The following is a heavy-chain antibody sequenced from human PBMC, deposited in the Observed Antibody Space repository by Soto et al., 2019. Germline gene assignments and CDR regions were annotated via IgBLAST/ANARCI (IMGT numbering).Heavy chain of an antibody. CDR3: ARARLYYYDSSGYYPHLGYYGMDV. Sequence: SERISLTCTVSGGCMSIGDYYGSWIRQPPGKGLEWIGYIYYSGSTYYNPSLKSRVTISVDTSKNQFSLKLSSVTAADTAVYYCARARLYYYDSSGYYPHLGYYGMDVWGQGTTVTVS. CDR1: GGCMSIGDYY. V-gene: IGHV4-30-4*01. D-gene: IGHD3-22*01. J-gene: IGHJ6*02. CDR2: IYYSGST.